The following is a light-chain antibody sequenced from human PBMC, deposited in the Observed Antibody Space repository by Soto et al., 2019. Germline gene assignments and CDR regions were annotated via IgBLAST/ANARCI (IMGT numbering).Light chain of an antibody. J-gene: IGKJ2*01. CDR1: QSVSSY. CDR2: DAS. V-gene: IGKV3-11*01. CDR3: QQRSNWPPYT. Sequence: EIVLTQSPATLSLSPGERATLSCRASQSVSSYLAWYQQKPGQAPRLLIYDASNTATGIPARFSGSGSRTDFTLTISSLEPEDFAVYYCQQRSNWPPYTFGQVTKLEIK.